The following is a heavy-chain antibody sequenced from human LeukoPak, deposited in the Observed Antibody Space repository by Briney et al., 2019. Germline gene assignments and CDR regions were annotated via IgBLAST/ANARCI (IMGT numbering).Heavy chain of an antibody. CDR2: IIPIYGTT. Sequence: ASVKVSCKASGGTFSNYVITWVRQAPGQGLEWMGRIIPIYGTTNYAQQFQGRLTITTDESTTTAYMELSSLRSEDAAVYYCARTAERARVDRRHNYFDYWGQGTLVTVSS. D-gene: IGHD1-14*01. CDR1: GGTFSNYV. J-gene: IGHJ4*02. CDR3: ARTAERARVDRRHNYFDY. V-gene: IGHV1-69*05.